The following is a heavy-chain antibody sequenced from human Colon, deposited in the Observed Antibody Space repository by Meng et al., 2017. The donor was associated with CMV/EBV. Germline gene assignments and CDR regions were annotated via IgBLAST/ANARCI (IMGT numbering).Heavy chain of an antibody. CDR2: ISSSGTI. D-gene: IGHD4-11*01. V-gene: IGHV3-48*03. CDR3: ARDRTTETGGLDY. CDR1: GFTFSSCG. J-gene: IGHJ4*02. Sequence: GESLKISCAASGFTFSSCGMNWVRQAPGKGLDWVSYISSSGTIYYADSVKGRFTISRDNAKNSLYLQMNSLRAEDTAVYYCARDRTTETGGLDYWGQGTLVTVSS.